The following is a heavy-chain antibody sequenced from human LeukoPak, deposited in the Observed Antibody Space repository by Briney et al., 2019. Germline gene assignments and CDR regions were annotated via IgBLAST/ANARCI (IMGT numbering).Heavy chain of an antibody. D-gene: IGHD6-19*01. J-gene: IGHJ5*02. V-gene: IGHV3-49*03. CDR2: IRSKAYGGTT. CDR3: TRDKIIAVAGTLTSWFDP. Sequence: GGSLRLSCTASGFTFGDYAMSGFRQAPGKGLEWVGFIRSKAYGGTTEYAASVKGRFTISRDDSKSIAYLQMNSLKTEDTAVYYCTRDKIIAVAGTLTSWFDPWGQGTLVTVSS. CDR1: GFTFGDYA.